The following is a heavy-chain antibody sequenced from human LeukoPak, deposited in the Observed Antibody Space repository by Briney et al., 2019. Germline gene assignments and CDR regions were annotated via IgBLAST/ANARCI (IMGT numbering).Heavy chain of an antibody. V-gene: IGHV4-4*07. Sequence: PSETLSLTCTVSGGSISSYYWSWIRQPAGKGLEWIGRIYTSGSTNYNPSLKSRVTMSVDTSKNQFSLKLSPVTAADTAVYYCARGGYCSSTSCYGDAFDIWGQGTMVTVSS. CDR3: ARGGYCSSTSCYGDAFDI. J-gene: IGHJ3*02. CDR2: IYTSGST. D-gene: IGHD2-2*01. CDR1: GGSISSYY.